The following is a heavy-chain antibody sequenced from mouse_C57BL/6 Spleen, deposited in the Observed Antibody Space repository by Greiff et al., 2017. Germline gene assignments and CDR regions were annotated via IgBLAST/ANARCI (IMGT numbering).Heavy chain of an antibody. D-gene: IGHD2-1*01. V-gene: IGHV1-12*01. CDR1: GYTFTSYS. Sequence: QVQLQQSGAELVRPGASVKMSCKASGYTFTSYSMHWVKQTPIQGLEWIGDIYPGNGETSYNQKFKGKATLTVDKSSSTAYMQLSSLRSEDSAVYFCAIYGNYPLDYWGQGTTLTVSS. CDR2: IYPGNGET. J-gene: IGHJ2*01. CDR3: AIYGNYPLDY.